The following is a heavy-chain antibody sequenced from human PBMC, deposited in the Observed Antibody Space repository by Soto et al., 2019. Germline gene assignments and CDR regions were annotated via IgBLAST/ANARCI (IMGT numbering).Heavy chain of an antibody. CDR1: GFTFSSYA. CDR2: ISDGGDGS. CDR3: AKGGIGRATGLEY. J-gene: IGHJ4*02. D-gene: IGHD2-21*01. Sequence: EVQVLESGGGLVQPGGSLRLSCAASGFTFSSYAMTWVRQAPGKGLEWISSISDGGDGSYYADSVKGRFTLSRDNSKNTLSLQMNSLRADATAVYYFAKGGIGRATGLEYWVQGTLVTVSS. V-gene: IGHV3-23*01.